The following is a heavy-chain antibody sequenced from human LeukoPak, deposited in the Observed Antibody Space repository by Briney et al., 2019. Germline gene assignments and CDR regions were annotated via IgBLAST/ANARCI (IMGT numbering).Heavy chain of an antibody. Sequence: GGALRLSCAASGFTFSDYYMTWIRQAPGKGLEWLSYINTGSTYTNYANSVKGRFTISRDNAKNSLYLQLNSLRAEDTAVYYCTREDNWYFDLWGRGTLVTVSS. CDR3: TREDNWYFDL. J-gene: IGHJ2*01. V-gene: IGHV3-11*05. CDR2: INTGSTYT. CDR1: GFTFSDYY.